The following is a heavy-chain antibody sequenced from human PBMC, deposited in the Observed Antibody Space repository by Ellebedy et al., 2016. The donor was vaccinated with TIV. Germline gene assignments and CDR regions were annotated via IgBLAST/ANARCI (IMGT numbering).Heavy chain of an antibody. V-gene: IGHV4-59*13. CDR3: ARAHYYYDSSGPAMPLGYFDL. D-gene: IGHD3-22*01. CDR1: GGSISSYY. J-gene: IGHJ2*01. Sequence: SETLSLTCAVSGGSISSYYWSWIRQPPGKGLECIGYIYYSGSTNYNPSLKSRVSISGDTSKNQFSLNLSSVTAADTAVYYCARAHYYYDSSGPAMPLGYFDLWGRGTLVTVSS. CDR2: IYYSGST.